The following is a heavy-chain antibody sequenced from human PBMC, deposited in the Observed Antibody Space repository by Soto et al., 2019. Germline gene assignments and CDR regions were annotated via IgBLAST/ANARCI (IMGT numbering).Heavy chain of an antibody. CDR1: GYTFTSYA. CDR2: INAGNGNT. J-gene: IGHJ5*02. CDR3: ARTYCSGGSCYSEFDP. D-gene: IGHD2-15*01. V-gene: IGHV1-3*01. Sequence: ASVKVSCKASGYTFTSYAMHWVRQAPGQRLEWMGWINAGNGNTKYSQKFQGRVTITRDTSASTAYMELSSLRSEDMALYYCARTYCSGGSCYSEFDPWGQGTLVTVSA.